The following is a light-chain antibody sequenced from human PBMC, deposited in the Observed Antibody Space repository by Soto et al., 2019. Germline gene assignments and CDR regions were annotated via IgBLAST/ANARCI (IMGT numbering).Light chain of an antibody. J-gene: IGLJ2*01. Sequence: QPVLTQPPSLSGAPGQNIIISCTGGGSNIGAGFDVHWYQQLPGTAPKLLIYGNTNRPSGVPDRFSGSKSGTSAFLVITGLQAEDEADYYCQSYDTGLSGPVVFGGGTKLTVL. CDR3: QSYDTGLSGPVV. CDR2: GNT. V-gene: IGLV1-40*01. CDR1: GSNIGAGFD.